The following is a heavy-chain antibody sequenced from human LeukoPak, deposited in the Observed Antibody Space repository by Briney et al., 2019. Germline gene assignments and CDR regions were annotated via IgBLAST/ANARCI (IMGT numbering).Heavy chain of an antibody. Sequence: PSETLSLTCAVYGGSFSGYYWSWIRQPAGKGLEWIGRIYISGSTNYNPSLKSRVTMSVDTSKNQFSLILSSVTAADTAVYYCARVRSLDNSFDYWGQGTLVTVSS. J-gene: IGHJ4*02. CDR1: GGSFSGYY. V-gene: IGHV4-59*10. CDR2: IYISGST. D-gene: IGHD3/OR15-3a*01. CDR3: ARVRSLDNSFDY.